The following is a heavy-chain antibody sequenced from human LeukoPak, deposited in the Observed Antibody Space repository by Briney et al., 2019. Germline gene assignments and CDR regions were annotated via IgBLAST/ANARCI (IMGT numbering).Heavy chain of an antibody. Sequence: GASVKVSCKTSGGSFNTHPINWVRQAPGQGLEWMGWMNPNSGNTGYAQKFQGRVTITRNTSISTAYMELSSLRSEDTAVYYCARGRWGSTYPWGQGTLVTVSS. CDR2: MNPNSGNT. D-gene: IGHD2-15*01. V-gene: IGHV1-8*03. J-gene: IGHJ5*02. CDR3: ARGRWGSTYP. CDR1: GGSFNTHP.